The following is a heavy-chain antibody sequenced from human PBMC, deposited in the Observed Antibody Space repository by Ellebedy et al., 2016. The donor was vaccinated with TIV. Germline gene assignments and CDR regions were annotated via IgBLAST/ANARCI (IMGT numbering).Heavy chain of an antibody. J-gene: IGHJ4*02. CDR1: GFTFSSYA. Sequence: GESLKISCSASGFTFSSYAMHWVRQAPGKGLVWVSRINSDGSSTSYADSVKGRFTISRDNAKNTLYLQMNSLRAEDTAVYYCARDKREGWDYYDSSGSIDYWGQGTLVTVSS. V-gene: IGHV3-74*01. CDR2: INSDGSST. D-gene: IGHD3-22*01. CDR3: ARDKREGWDYYDSSGSIDY.